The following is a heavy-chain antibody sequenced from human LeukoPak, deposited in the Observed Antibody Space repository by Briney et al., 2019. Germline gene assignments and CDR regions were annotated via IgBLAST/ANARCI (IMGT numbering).Heavy chain of an antibody. CDR1: GFTFSSYE. Sequence: GGSLRLSCAASGFTFSSYEMNWVPQAPGKGLVWVSYISSSGSTIYYADSVKGRFTISRDNAKNSLYLEMNSLRAEDTAVYYCARVNWFDYWGQGNLVTVSS. CDR2: ISSSGSTI. V-gene: IGHV3-48*03. D-gene: IGHD1-1*01. J-gene: IGHJ4*02. CDR3: ARVNWFDY.